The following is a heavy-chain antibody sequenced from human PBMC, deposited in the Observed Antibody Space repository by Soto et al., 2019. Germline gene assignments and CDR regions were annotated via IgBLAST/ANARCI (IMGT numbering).Heavy chain of an antibody. J-gene: IGHJ4*02. CDR2: ISYDGSNK. CDR1: GFNFSSYA. V-gene: IGHV3-30-3*01. Sequence: PGGSLRLSCAASGFNFSSYAMHWVRQAPGKGLEWVAVISYDGSNKYYADSVKGRFTISRDNSKNTLYLQMNSLRAEDTAVYYCARDADCSGGSCYRIQYYFDYWGQGTLVTVSS. CDR3: ARDADCSGGSCYRIQYYFDY. D-gene: IGHD2-15*01.